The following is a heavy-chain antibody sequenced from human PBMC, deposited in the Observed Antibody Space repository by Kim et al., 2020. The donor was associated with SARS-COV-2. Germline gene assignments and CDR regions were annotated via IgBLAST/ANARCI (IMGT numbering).Heavy chain of an antibody. Sequence: GGSLRLSCAVSGLRFGDYAVAWVRQPPGKGLEWVGSITSKCDGGATEDAPSVGGRFTISRDDANSVAYLQLIDLVIEDTAIYYCTPWVSQFVLCYW. D-gene: IGHD3-16*01. J-gene: IGHJ4*01. V-gene: IGHV3-49*04. CDR3: TPWVSQFVLCY. CDR2: ITSKCDGGAT. CDR1: GLRFGDYA.